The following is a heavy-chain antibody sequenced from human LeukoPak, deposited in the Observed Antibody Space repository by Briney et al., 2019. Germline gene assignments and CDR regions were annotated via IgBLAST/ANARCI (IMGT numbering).Heavy chain of an antibody. CDR2: IHHNRVT. D-gene: IGHD1-1*01. J-gene: IGHJ4*02. Sequence: SETLSLTCTVSGGSINSGSYYWGWIRQPPGRGLEWIGSIHHNRVTFYNPSLKTRATVSVDTSKNQFSLKLISVTAADTAVYYCTAERAGTIVDYWGQGTLVTVSS. CDR1: GGSINSGSYY. CDR3: TAERAGTIVDY. V-gene: IGHV4-39*07.